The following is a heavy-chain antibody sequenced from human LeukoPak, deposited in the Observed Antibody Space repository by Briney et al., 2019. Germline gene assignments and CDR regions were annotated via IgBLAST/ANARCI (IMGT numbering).Heavy chain of an antibody. CDR1: GGSISSYY. Sequence: KTSETLSLTCTVSGGSISSYYWSWIRQPPGKGLEWIGYIYYSGSTYYNPSLKSRVTISVDTSKNQFSLKLSSVTTADTAVYYCARQSIAARSFDYWGQGTLVTVSS. V-gene: IGHV4-59*06. CDR3: ARQSIAARSFDY. J-gene: IGHJ4*02. D-gene: IGHD6-6*01. CDR2: IYYSGST.